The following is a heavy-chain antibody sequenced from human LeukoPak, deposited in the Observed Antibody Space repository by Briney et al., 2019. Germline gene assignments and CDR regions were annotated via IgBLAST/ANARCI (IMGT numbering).Heavy chain of an antibody. Sequence: GESLKISCKGSGYSFTTHWIGWVRQMPGKGLEWMGILYPGDSDSRNSPSFQGQVTISADKSISTAYLQWSSLKASDTALYYCARLTNYDILTGYFDYWGQGTLVTVSS. CDR1: GYSFTTHW. V-gene: IGHV5-51*01. D-gene: IGHD3-9*01. CDR2: LYPGDSDS. J-gene: IGHJ4*02. CDR3: ARLTNYDILTGYFDY.